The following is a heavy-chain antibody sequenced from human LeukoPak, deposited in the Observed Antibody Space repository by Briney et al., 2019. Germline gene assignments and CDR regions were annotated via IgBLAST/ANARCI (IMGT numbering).Heavy chain of an antibody. V-gene: IGHV4-4*07. Sequence: SETLSLTCIVSGGSISGYYWSWVRQPAGKGLEWLGRINTDDNTNYNPSLKSRLTMSFDTSKSQFFLNLTSVTAADTAVYYCAREWRSTSSRPLDSWGQGSLVTVSS. D-gene: IGHD2-2*01. CDR3: AREWRSTSSRPLDS. CDR2: INTDDNT. CDR1: GGSISGYY. J-gene: IGHJ4*02.